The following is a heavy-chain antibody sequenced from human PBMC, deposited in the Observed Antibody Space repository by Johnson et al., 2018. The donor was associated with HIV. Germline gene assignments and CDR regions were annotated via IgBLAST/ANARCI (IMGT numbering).Heavy chain of an antibody. D-gene: IGHD1-1*01. J-gene: IGHJ3*01. CDR3: AREKYNWNDGMLDGMDL. CDR2: IYSGGST. CDR1: GFTLSSYA. V-gene: IGHV3-66*01. Sequence: VQLVESGGGVVQPGRSLRLSCAASGFTLSSYAMHWVRQAPGKGLEWVSVIYSGGSTYYADSVKGRFTISRDNSKNTLYLQMNSLRAEDTAVYYCAREKYNWNDGMLDGMDLWGQGTMVTVSS.